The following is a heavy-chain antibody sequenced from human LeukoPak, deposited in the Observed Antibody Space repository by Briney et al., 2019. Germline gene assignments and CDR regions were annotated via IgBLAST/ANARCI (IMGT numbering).Heavy chain of an antibody. V-gene: IGHV1-2*02. CDR3: ARDALPRAAAGPTEFDY. D-gene: IGHD6-13*01. J-gene: IGHJ4*02. CDR1: GYTFTGYY. CDR2: INPNSGGT. Sequence: ASVKVFCKASGYTFTGYYMHWVRQAPGQGLEWMGWINPNSGGTNYAQKFQGRVTMTRDTSISTAYMELSRLRSDDTAVYYCARDALPRAAAGPTEFDYWGQGTLVTVSS.